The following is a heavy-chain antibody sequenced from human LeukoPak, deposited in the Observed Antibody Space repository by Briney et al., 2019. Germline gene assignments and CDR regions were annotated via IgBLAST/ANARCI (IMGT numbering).Heavy chain of an antibody. D-gene: IGHD5-12*01. CDR2: INPKSGAT. CDR3: ARDRGYSGYEL. Sequence: ASVQVSCKASGFTFIDYYIHWVRQAPGQGLEWMGWINPKSGATHDAQKFQGRVTKTSDTSISTAYLELSRLRSDDTAVYYCARDRGYSGYELWGQGTVVTVSS. J-gene: IGHJ3*01. V-gene: IGHV1-2*02. CDR1: GFTFIDYY.